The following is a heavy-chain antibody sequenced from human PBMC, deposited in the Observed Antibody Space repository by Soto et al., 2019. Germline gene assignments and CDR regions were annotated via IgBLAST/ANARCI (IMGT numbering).Heavy chain of an antibody. CDR2: IDPTSGDT. Sequence: ASVKVSCKASGYTFTGYYMHWVRQAPGQGLEWMGWIDPTSGDTNYAQRFQGRVTMTRDTSINTAYMELSGLTSDDTAVFYCARDTPTYSGSSDDDFWGQGTLVTVPQ. D-gene: IGHD6-6*01. CDR3: ARDTPTYSGSSDDDF. CDR1: GYTFTGYY. J-gene: IGHJ4*02. V-gene: IGHV1-2*02.